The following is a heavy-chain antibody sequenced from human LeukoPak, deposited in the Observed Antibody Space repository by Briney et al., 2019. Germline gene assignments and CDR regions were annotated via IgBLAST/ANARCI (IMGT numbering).Heavy chain of an antibody. D-gene: IGHD5-18*01. CDR3: ARVDTAMVGYYYYYMDV. V-gene: IGHV3-21*01. CDR2: IGSSSSYI. Sequence: GGSLRLSCAASGFTFSSYSMNWVRQAPGKGLEWVSSIGSSSSYIYYADSVKGRFTISRDNAKNSLYLQMNSLRAEDTAVYYCARVDTAMVGYYYYYMDVWGKGTTVTVSS. J-gene: IGHJ6*03. CDR1: GFTFSSYS.